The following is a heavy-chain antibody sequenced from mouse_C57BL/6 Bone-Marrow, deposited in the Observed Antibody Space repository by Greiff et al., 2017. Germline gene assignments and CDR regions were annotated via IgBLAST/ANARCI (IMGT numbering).Heavy chain of an antibody. V-gene: IGHV10-1*01. J-gene: IGHJ1*03. CDR3: VRHGVHWYFDV. CDR1: GFSFNTYA. Sequence: DVMLVESGGGLVQPKGSLKLSCAASGFSFNTYAMNWVRQAPGKGLEWVARIRSKSNNYATYYADSVKDSFTISRDDSESMLYLQMNNLKTEDTAMYYCVRHGVHWYFDVWGTGTTVTVSS. CDR2: IRSKSNNYAT.